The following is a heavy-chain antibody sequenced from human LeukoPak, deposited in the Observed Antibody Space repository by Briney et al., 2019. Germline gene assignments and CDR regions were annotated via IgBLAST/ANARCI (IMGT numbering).Heavy chain of an antibody. CDR2: IYYSGST. J-gene: IGHJ5*02. Sequence: SETLSLTCSVSSVSISSYSWSWIRQPPGKGLAWIGYIYYSGSTNYNPSLKSRVTISVDTSKRQFSLKLSSVTAADTAVYYCARDRGFCSGGSCYRWFDPWGQGTLVTVSS. V-gene: IGHV4-59*01. D-gene: IGHD2-15*01. CDR3: ARDRGFCSGGSCYRWFDP. CDR1: SVSISSYS.